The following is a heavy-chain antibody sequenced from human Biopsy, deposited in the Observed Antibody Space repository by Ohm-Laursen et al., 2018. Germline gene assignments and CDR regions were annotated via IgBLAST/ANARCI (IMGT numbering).Heavy chain of an antibody. CDR1: GGSFSGYY. D-gene: IGHD3-22*01. CDR3: ASVVLGPTNDAFDL. J-gene: IGHJ3*01. Sequence: SDTLSLTWAVYGGSFSGYYWSWIRQPPGKGLEWIGEINHRGSTNYNPSLKSRVTMSVDTSKKQLSLRLRSVTAADTAMYYCASVVLGPTNDAFDLWGQGTVVVVSS. CDR2: INHRGST. V-gene: IGHV4-34*01.